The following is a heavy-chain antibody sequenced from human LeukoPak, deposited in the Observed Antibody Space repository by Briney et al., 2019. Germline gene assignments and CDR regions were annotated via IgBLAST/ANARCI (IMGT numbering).Heavy chain of an antibody. V-gene: IGHV3-9*01. CDR1: GFTFDDYA. Sequence: GGSLRLSCAASGFTFDDYAMHWVRQAPGKGLEWVSGISWNSGSIGYADSVKGRFTISRDNAKNSLYLQMNSLRAEDTALHYCAKDISAMVRGAAFDYWGQGTLVTVSS. D-gene: IGHD3-10*01. J-gene: IGHJ4*02. CDR3: AKDISAMVRGAAFDY. CDR2: ISWNSGSI.